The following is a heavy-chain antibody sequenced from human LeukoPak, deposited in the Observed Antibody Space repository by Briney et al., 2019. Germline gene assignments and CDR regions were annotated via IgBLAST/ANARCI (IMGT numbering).Heavy chain of an antibody. D-gene: IGHD1-26*01. J-gene: IGHJ4*02. Sequence: SETLSLTCTVSGGSISSYYWSWIRQPPGKGLEWIGYIYYSGSTNYNPSLKSRVTISVDTSKSQFSLKLSSVTAADTAVYYCASVTGSYGDFDYWGQGTLVTVSS. V-gene: IGHV4-59*01. CDR2: IYYSGST. CDR1: GGSISSYY. CDR3: ASVTGSYGDFDY.